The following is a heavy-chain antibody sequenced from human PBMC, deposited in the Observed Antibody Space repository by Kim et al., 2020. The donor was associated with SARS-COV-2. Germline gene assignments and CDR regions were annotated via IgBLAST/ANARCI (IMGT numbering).Heavy chain of an antibody. D-gene: IGHD1-26*01. CDR1: GFTFGDYA. Sequence: GGSLRLSCTASGFTFGDYAMSWFRQAPGKGLEWVGFIRSKAYGGTTEYAASVKGRFTISRDDSKSIAYLQMNSLKTEDTAVYYCTRASPSSGSYYYYGMDVWGQGTTVTVSS. CDR2: IRSKAYGGTT. J-gene: IGHJ6*02. CDR3: TRASPSSGSYYYYGMDV. V-gene: IGHV3-49*03.